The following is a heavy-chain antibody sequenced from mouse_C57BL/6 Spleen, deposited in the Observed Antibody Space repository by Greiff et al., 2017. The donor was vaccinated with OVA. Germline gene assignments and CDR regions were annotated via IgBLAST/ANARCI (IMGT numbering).Heavy chain of an antibody. V-gene: IGHV1-22*01. CDR2: INPNNGGT. Sequence: EVQLQQSGPELVKPGASVKMSCKASGYTFTDYNMHWVKQSHGKSLEWIGYINPNNGGTSYNQKFKGKATLTVNKSSSTAYMELRSLTSEDAAVYYCARSYDYDAGDYWGQGTTLTVSS. D-gene: IGHD2-4*01. CDR3: ARSYDYDAGDY. CDR1: GYTFTDYN. J-gene: IGHJ2*01.